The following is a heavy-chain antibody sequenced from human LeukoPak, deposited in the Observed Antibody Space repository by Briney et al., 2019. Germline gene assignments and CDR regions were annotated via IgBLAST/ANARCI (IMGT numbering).Heavy chain of an antibody. CDR1: GFAFSNYG. Sequence: GGSLRLSCAASGFAFSNYGMHWVRQAPGKGLDWGAVISYDGSNKYYADSVKGRFTISRDNSKNTLYLQMNSLRAEDTAVYYCAKGAVAGTRTAFDIWGQGTMVTVSS. V-gene: IGHV3-30*18. J-gene: IGHJ3*02. CDR3: AKGAVAGTRTAFDI. D-gene: IGHD6-19*01. CDR2: ISYDGSNK.